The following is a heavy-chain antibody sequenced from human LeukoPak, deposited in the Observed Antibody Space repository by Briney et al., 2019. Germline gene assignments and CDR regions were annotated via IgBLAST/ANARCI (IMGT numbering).Heavy chain of an antibody. CDR2: IYYSGST. CDR3: ARESSRPRYLYYFDY. V-gene: IGHV4-4*02. Sequence: PSETLSLTCAVSGESISSTNWWSWARQAPGKGVEWIGSIYYSGSTYYNPTLKSRFTISVDTSKNKFSLKLSSVTAADTAVYYCARESSRPRYLYYFDYWGQGPLVTVSS. J-gene: IGHJ4*02. D-gene: IGHD1-26*01. CDR1: GESISSTNW.